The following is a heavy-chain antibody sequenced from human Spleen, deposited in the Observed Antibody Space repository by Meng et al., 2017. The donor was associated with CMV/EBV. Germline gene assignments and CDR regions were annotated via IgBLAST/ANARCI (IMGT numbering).Heavy chain of an antibody. J-gene: IGHJ4*02. V-gene: IGHV4-30-4*01. Sequence: QVQLQESGPGLVKPSXXLSLTCXVSGGSISSGDYYWSWFRQPPGKGLEWFGDMYNSGSTYYNPSLKSRVTISVDTSKNQFSLKLRFVTAADTAVYYCAREGRSHQVGVSVYGGQGNMVTVSA. D-gene: IGHD2-21*01. CDR3: AREGRSHQVGVSVY. CDR1: GGSISSGDYY. CDR2: MYNSGST.